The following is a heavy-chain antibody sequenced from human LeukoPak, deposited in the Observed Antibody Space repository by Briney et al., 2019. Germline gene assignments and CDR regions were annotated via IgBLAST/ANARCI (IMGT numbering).Heavy chain of an antibody. Sequence: GGSLRLSCAASGFTFSDYYMSWIRQAPGKGLEWVSYISSSGSTIYYADSVKGRFTISRDNAKNSLYLQMNSLRAEDTAVYYCARRRDSGSLQHFDYWGQGTLVSVSS. V-gene: IGHV3-11*01. CDR2: ISSSGSTI. CDR3: ARRRDSGSLQHFDY. D-gene: IGHD1-26*01. J-gene: IGHJ4*02. CDR1: GFTFSDYY.